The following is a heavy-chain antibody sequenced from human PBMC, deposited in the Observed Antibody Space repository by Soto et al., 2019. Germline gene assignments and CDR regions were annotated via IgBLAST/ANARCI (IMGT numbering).Heavy chain of an antibody. D-gene: IGHD4-4*01. CDR1: GGSISSYY. J-gene: IGHJ6*03. Sequence: SETLSLTCTVSGGSISSYYWSWIRQPPGKGLEWIGYIYYSGSTNYNPSLKSRVTISVDTSKNQFSLKLSSVTAADTAVYYCARRINDYSNLLVYYMDVWGKGTTVTVSS. CDR2: IYYSGST. CDR3: ARRINDYSNLLVYYMDV. V-gene: IGHV4-59*08.